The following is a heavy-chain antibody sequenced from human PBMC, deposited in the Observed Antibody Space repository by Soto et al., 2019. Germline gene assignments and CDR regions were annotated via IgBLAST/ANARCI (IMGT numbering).Heavy chain of an antibody. J-gene: IGHJ6*02. D-gene: IGHD3-9*01. CDR2: IVVGSGNT. CDR1: GFTFTNSA. V-gene: IGHV1-58*01. Sequence: GASVKVSCKASGFTFTNSAVQWVRQARGQRLEWIGWIVVGSGNTSYAQKFQERVTITRDMSTSTAYMELNSLRAEDTAVYYCATIRQEILTGYGVDYYYGMDVWGQGTTVTVS. CDR3: ATIRQEILTGYGVDYYYGMDV.